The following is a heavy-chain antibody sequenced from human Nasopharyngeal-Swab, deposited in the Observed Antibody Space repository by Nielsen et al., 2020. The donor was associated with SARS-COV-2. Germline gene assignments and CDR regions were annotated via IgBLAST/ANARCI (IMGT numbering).Heavy chain of an antibody. CDR2: ISYDGSNK. V-gene: IGHV3-30-3*01. J-gene: IGHJ4*02. CDR3: ARDGVAAAGIDY. D-gene: IGHD6-13*01. CDR1: GFTFSSYA. Sequence: GESLRLSCAASGFTFSSYAMHWVRQAPGKGLEWVAVISYDGSNKYYADSVKGRFTISRDNSKNTLYLQMNSLRAEDTAVYYCARDGVAAAGIDYWGQGTLVTVSS.